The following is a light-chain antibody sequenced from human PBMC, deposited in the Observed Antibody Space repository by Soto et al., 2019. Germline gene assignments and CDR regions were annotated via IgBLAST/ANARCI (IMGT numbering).Light chain of an antibody. CDR3: QQRSNWPRT. V-gene: IGKV3-11*01. Sequence: EIVLTQSPATLSLSPGERATLSCRASQSVSSYLAWYQQKPGQAPRLLIYDASNRATGIPARFSGSGSGTDFPLTISSLEPEDFAVYYCQQRSNWPRTFGGGTMVEIK. CDR1: QSVSSY. CDR2: DAS. J-gene: IGKJ4*01.